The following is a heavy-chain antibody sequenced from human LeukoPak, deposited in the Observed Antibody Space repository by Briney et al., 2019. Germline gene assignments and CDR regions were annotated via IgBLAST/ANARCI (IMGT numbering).Heavy chain of an antibody. Sequence: SETLSLTCTVSGGSISSSSYYWGWIRQPPGKGLEWIGSIYYSGSTYYNPSLKSRVTISVDTSKNQFSLKLSSVTAADTAVYYCASGHYYDSSGYYYGRRGLDYWGQGTLVTVSS. J-gene: IGHJ4*02. CDR3: ASGHYYDSSGYYYGRRGLDY. D-gene: IGHD3-22*01. CDR1: GGSISSSSYY. CDR2: IYYSGST. V-gene: IGHV4-39*07.